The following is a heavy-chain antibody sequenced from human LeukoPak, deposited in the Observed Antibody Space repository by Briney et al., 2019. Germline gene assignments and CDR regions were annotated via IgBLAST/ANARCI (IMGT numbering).Heavy chain of an antibody. J-gene: IGHJ4*02. CDR2: IYTSGST. Sequence: SETLSLTCTVAFGSISRYYWSWIRQPAGKGLEWIGRIYTSGSTNYNPSLKSRVTISVDKSKNQFSLKLSSVTAADTAVYYCERDRQSFFSLGYYYDSSGYRYFDYWGQGTLVTVSS. V-gene: IGHV4-4*07. D-gene: IGHD3-22*01. CDR1: FGSISRYY. CDR3: ERDRQSFFSLGYYYDSSGYRYFDY.